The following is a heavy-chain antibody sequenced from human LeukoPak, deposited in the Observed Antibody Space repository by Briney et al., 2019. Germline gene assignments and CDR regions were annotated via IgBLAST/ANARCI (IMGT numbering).Heavy chain of an antibody. CDR3: ARDGSTSSSSQY. CDR1: GYTFTSYG. D-gene: IGHD6-6*01. Sequence: ASVKVSCKASGYTFTSYGISWVRQARGQGLEWRGWISAYNGKTNYAQKLQGRVTMTTDTSTSTAYMELRSLRSDDTAVYSCARDGSTSSSSQYWGQGTLVTVSS. CDR2: ISAYNGKT. V-gene: IGHV1-18*01. J-gene: IGHJ4*02.